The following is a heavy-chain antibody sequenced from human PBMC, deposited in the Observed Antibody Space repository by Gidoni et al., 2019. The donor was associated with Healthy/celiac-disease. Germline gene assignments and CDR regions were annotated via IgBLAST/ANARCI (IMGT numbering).Heavy chain of an antibody. CDR2: ISYDGSNK. Sequence: QVQLVASGGGVVQPGRSLSLPCAASGFTFSSYAMHWVRQAPGKGLEWVAVISYDGSNKYYADSVKGRFTISRDNSKNTLYLQMNSLRAEDTAVYYCARAPYLPRGAFDIWGQGTMVTVSS. D-gene: IGHD3-10*01. CDR1: GFTFSSYA. V-gene: IGHV3-30-3*01. CDR3: ARAPYLPRGAFDI. J-gene: IGHJ3*02.